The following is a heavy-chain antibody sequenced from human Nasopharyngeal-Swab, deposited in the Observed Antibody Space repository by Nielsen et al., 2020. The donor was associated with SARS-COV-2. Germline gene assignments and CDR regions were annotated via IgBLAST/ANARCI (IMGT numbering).Heavy chain of an antibody. CDR2: ISSSSSTI. D-gene: IGHD3-3*01. CDR3: AIDPTYYDFWSGYSDY. CDR1: GSTFSSYG. Sequence: ETLSLTCAASGSTFSSYGMNWVRQVQGKGLEWVSYISSSSSTIYYADSVKGRFTIPRDNAKNSLYLQMNSLRAEGTAVYYCAIDPTYYDFWSGYSDYWGQGTLVTVSS. J-gene: IGHJ4*02. V-gene: IGHV3-48*04.